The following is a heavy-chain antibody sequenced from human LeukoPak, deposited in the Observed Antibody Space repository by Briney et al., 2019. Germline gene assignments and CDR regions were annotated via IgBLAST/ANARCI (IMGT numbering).Heavy chain of an antibody. V-gene: IGHV3-66*01. CDR1: GFSVSSKH. CDR3: VGGYKGWSAY. J-gene: IGHJ4*02. D-gene: IGHD1-14*01. CDR2: IYSGGST. Sequence: PGGSLRLSCAASGFSVSSKHMYWVRQAPGKGLELVSVIYSGGSTYYADSVKGRVTISRDNSKNKLYGQMNSLRAEDTAVYYVVGGYKGWSAYSGQETLVTVSS.